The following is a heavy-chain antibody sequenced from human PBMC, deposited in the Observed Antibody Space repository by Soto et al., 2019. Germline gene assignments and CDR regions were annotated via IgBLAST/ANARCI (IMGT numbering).Heavy chain of an antibody. Sequence: VQLVESGGGVVQPGRSLRLSCAASGFTFSDYAMHWVRQAPGKGLEWVAVVSHDGRNTHYADSVKGRFTISRDSSKNTVSLAMTRLRAEDTAVYYCGKGGRQWLVTSDFNYWGQGALVTVSS. V-gene: IGHV3-30*18. CDR3: GKGGRQWLVTSDFNY. CDR1: GFTFSDYA. CDR2: VSHDGRNT. J-gene: IGHJ4*02. D-gene: IGHD6-19*01.